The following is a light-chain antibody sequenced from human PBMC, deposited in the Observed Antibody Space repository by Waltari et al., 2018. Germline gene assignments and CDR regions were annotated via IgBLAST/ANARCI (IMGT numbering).Light chain of an antibody. Sequence: EIVLTQSPGTLSLSAGERATLSCMASQTLNNNYLAWYQQKPGQSPGLLIFAASKRATGVPDRFSGSGSGTDFTLTISRLEPEDFAMYYCQQYGSSPYSFGQGVRVDFK. J-gene: IGKJ2*01. CDR3: QQYGSSPYS. CDR2: AAS. CDR1: QTLNNNY. V-gene: IGKV3-20*01.